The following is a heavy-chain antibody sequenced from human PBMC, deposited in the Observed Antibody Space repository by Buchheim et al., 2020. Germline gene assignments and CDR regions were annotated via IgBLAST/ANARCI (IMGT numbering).Heavy chain of an antibody. D-gene: IGHD3-3*01. CDR3: AADRGYDFWSGSTIPFDP. V-gene: IGHV1-58*02. CDR1: GFTFTSSA. Sequence: QMQLVQSGPEVKKPGTSVKVSCKASGFTFTSSAMQWARQARGQRLEWIGWIVVGSGNTNYAQKFQEGVTITRDMSTSTAYMELSSLRSEDTAVYYCAADRGYDFWSGSTIPFDPWGQGTL. CDR2: IVVGSGNT. J-gene: IGHJ5*02.